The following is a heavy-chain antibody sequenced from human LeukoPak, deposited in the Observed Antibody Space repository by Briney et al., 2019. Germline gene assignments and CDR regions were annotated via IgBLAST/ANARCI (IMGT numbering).Heavy chain of an antibody. V-gene: IGHV4-34*01. J-gene: IGHJ4*02. Sequence: SETLSLTCAVYGGSFSGYYWSWIRQPPGKGLEWIGEINHSGSTNYNPSLKSRVTISVDTSKNQFSLKLSSVTAADTAVYYCARVPSGYCSGGSCYLDYWGQGTLVTVSS. CDR1: GGSFSGYY. CDR2: INHSGST. D-gene: IGHD2-15*01. CDR3: ARVPSGYCSGGSCYLDY.